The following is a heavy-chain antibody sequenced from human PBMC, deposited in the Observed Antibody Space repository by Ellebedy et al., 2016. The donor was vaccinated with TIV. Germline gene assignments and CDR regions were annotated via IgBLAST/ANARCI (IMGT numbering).Heavy chain of an antibody. D-gene: IGHD4-17*01. Sequence: GESLKISCAASGFTLSTYEMNWIRQAPGKGLEWVSYIIIDGRKKYYADSLKGRFTISRDDAKNSLYLQMNSLRAEDTAVYYCGREPRNYGYGMDVWGQGTTVTVSS. CDR1: GFTLSTYE. CDR3: GREPRNYGYGMDV. J-gene: IGHJ6*02. V-gene: IGHV3-48*03. CDR2: IIIDGRKK.